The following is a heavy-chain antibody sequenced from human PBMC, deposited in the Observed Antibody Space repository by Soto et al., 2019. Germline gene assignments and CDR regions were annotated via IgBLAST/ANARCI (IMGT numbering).Heavy chain of an antibody. Sequence: LRLSCAGSGFTFSNHWMNWVRQAPGKGLEWVANIKADGSEKYYVDSVKGRFTISRDNAKNSLYLQMNSMRAEDTAVYYCARARGVDSGGQGNLVTVSS. J-gene: IGHJ5*01. V-gene: IGHV3-7*03. CDR1: GFTFSNHW. D-gene: IGHD3-16*01. CDR3: ARARGVDS. CDR2: IKADGSEK.